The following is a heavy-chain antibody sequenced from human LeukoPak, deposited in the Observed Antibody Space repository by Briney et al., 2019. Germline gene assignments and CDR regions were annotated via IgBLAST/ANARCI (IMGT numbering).Heavy chain of an antibody. CDR1: GYSISSGYY. V-gene: IGHV4-38-2*01. CDR3: ARGSAIDC. CDR2: FYPSGST. J-gene: IGHJ4*02. Sequence: SSETLSLTCVVSGYSISSGYYWGWIRQPPGKGLEWIGSFYPSGSTYYSPSLKSRVTISVDTSKNQFSLKLSSVTAADTAVYYCARGSAIDCWGQGTLVTVSS. D-gene: IGHD3-10*01.